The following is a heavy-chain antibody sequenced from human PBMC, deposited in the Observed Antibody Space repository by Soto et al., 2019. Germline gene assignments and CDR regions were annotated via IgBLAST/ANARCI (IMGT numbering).Heavy chain of an antibody. CDR2: ISYDGSNK. V-gene: IGHV3-30-3*01. CDR3: ASPNYGDYEGDDAFDI. CDR1: GFTFSSYA. Sequence: PGGSLRLSCAASGFTFSSYAMHWVRQAPGKGLEWVAVISYDGSNKYYADSVKGRFTISRDNSKNTLYLQMNSLRAEDTAVYYCASPNYGDYEGDDAFDIWGQGTMVTVSS. J-gene: IGHJ3*02. D-gene: IGHD4-17*01.